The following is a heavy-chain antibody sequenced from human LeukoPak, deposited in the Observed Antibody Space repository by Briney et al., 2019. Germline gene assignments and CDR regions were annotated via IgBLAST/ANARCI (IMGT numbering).Heavy chain of an antibody. Sequence: GGSLRLSCAASGFAFSDYYMSWIRQAPGKGLEWVSYISSSGSTIYYADSVKGRFTISRDNAKNSLYLQMNSLRAEDTAVYYCARRYSGYETSWFDPWGQGTLVTVSS. V-gene: IGHV3-11*01. CDR3: ARRYSGYETSWFDP. CDR2: ISSSGSTI. CDR1: GFAFSDYY. J-gene: IGHJ5*02. D-gene: IGHD5-12*01.